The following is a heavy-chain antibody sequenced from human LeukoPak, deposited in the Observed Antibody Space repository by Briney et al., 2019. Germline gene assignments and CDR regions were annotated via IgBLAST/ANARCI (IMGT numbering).Heavy chain of an antibody. CDR1: GYTFIRHW. CDR3: ARDHSNEMCGGDCFAYWFDP. CDR2: INPKDGAT. D-gene: IGHD2-21*02. V-gene: IGHV1-46*01. J-gene: IGHJ5*02. Sequence: SVTVSCKTSGYTFIRHWMHWVRQAPGQGLEWMGIINPKDGATDFAQRLQGRVTMTTDTFTSTVYMELSSLRSEDTAVYYCARDHSNEMCGGDCFAYWFDPWGQGTLVTV.